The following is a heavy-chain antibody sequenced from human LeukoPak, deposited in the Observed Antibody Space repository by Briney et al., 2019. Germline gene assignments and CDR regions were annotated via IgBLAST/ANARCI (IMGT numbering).Heavy chain of an antibody. D-gene: IGHD3-22*01. V-gene: IGHV3-23*01. CDR3: ANSGYLAGFDY. Sequence: PGGSLRLSCAASGFTFRSYAMSWVRQAPGKGLEWVSAISTSGGSTYYADGVKGRFTISRDNSKNTLFLQMSSRIADDTAVYYCANSGYLAGFDYWGQGTLVTVSS. J-gene: IGHJ4*02. CDR2: ISTSGGST. CDR1: GFTFRSYA.